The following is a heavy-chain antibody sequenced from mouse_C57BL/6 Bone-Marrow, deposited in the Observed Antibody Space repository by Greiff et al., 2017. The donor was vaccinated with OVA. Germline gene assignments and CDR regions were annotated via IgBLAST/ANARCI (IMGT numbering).Heavy chain of an antibody. D-gene: IGHD4-1*02. Sequence: VQLQQSGAELVKPGASVKLSCTASGFNIQDYYMHWVKQRTEQGLEWIGRIDPEDGGTKYDPKFQGKATITADTSSNTAYLQLSSLTSEDTAVYYCASLNWDRAWFADWGQGTLVTVSA. CDR2: IDPEDGGT. J-gene: IGHJ3*01. V-gene: IGHV14-2*01. CDR3: ASLNWDRAWFAD. CDR1: GFNIQDYY.